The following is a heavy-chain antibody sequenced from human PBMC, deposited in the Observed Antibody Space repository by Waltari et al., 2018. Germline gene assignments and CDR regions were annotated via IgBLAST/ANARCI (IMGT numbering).Heavy chain of an antibody. CDR3: ARAPYDSSGYYYAADAFDI. V-gene: IGHV4-39*01. D-gene: IGHD3-22*01. J-gene: IGHJ3*02. Sequence: QLQLQESGPGLVKPSETLSLTCTVPGGPIRSRSYYWGWIRQPTGKGLEWIGSSYYSGSTYYNPSLKSRVTISVDTSKNQFSLKLSSVTAADTAVYYCARAPYDSSGYYYAADAFDIWGQGTMVTVSS. CDR2: SYYSGST. CDR1: GGPIRSRSYY.